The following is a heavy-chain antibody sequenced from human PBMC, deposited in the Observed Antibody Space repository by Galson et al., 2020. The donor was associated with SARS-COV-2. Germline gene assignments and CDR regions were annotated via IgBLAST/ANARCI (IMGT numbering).Heavy chain of an antibody. V-gene: IGHV3-21*01. J-gene: IGHJ3*02. CDR3: ARDPSFVVVPAVTRGDAFDI. CDR1: GFTFSSYS. CDR2: IRSSSSYI. D-gene: IGHD2-2*01. Sequence: NSGGSLRLSCAASGFTFSSYSMNWVRQAPGKGLEWVSSIRSSSSYIYYADSVKGRFTISRDNAKNSLYLQMNSLRAEDTAVYYCARDPSFVVVPAVTRGDAFDIWGQGTMVTFSS.